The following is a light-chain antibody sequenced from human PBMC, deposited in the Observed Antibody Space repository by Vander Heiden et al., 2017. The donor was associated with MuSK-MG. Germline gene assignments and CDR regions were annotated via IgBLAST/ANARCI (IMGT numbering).Light chain of an antibody. CDR3: KQTLQTPYT. J-gene: IGKJ2*01. CDR1: QSLLHSNGKNS. CDR2: LGS. Sequence: DIGMPQSPPSLPVTPGKPASISCRSSQSLLHSNGKNSLDWYLHRPGQSPQLLIYLGSNRASGVPDRISGSGSGTDFTLKIRRVEAEDVGVYYCKQTLQTPYTFGQGTKLEIK. V-gene: IGKV2-28*01.